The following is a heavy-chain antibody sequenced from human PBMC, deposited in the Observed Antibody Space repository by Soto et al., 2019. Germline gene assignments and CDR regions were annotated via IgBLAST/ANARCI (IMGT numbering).Heavy chain of an antibody. CDR3: EREVNFYGLDV. V-gene: IGHV1-8*01. CDR1: GYTFTSYA. Sequence: QVQLVQSGAEVKKPGASVKVSCKASGYTFTSYAINWVRQATGKGLEWMGWMNPNSGNTGYAQKFQGRVTMTQNTSKSTAYMELSSMRAEDTAGHYCEREVNFYGLDVWGQGTTVTVSS. J-gene: IGHJ6*02. CDR2: MNPNSGNT.